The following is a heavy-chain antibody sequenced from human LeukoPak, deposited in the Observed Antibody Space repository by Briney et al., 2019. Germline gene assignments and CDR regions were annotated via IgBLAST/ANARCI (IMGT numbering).Heavy chain of an antibody. CDR3: VRDPWGATHFDY. CDR1: GYSISSGFY. CDR2: LSHSGST. J-gene: IGHJ4*02. V-gene: IGHV4-38-2*02. Sequence: SSETLSLTCTVSGYSISSGFYWGWIRQPPGKGLEWIGSLSHSGSTYYNPSLKSRVTISLDTSKNQFSLKLTSVTAADTAVYYCVRDPWGATHFDYWGQGTLVTVSS. D-gene: IGHD1-26*01.